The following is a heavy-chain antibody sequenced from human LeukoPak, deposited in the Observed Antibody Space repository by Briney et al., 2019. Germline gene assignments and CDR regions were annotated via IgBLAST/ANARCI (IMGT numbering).Heavy chain of an antibody. J-gene: IGHJ4*02. Sequence: GGSLRLSCSASGFTFKNYGMSWVRQAPGKGLEWVSAISGSGGNTSYADSVKGRFTFSRDNSKNTIFLQMNSLRVEDTAVYYCAKEAYYDLWCGHYKGGLDSWGPGTTGTVSS. CDR3: AKEAYYDLWCGHYKGGLDS. V-gene: IGHV3-23*01. CDR1: GFTFKNYG. CDR2: ISGSGGNT. D-gene: IGHD3-3*01.